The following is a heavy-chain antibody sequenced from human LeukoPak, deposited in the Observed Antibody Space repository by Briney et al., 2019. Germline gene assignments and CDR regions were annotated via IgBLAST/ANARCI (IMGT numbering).Heavy chain of an antibody. J-gene: IGHJ4*02. V-gene: IGHV3-23*01. CDR1: GFTFSSYA. Sequence: GGSLRLSCAASGFTFSSYAMTWVRQAPGKGLEWVSGISDSSGSTYYADSVKGRFAVSRDNSKNTLYLRMNSLRPGDTATYYCARGGYPNSKFDYWGQGTLVTVSS. CDR2: ISDSSGST. CDR3: ARGGYPNSKFDY. D-gene: IGHD6-13*01.